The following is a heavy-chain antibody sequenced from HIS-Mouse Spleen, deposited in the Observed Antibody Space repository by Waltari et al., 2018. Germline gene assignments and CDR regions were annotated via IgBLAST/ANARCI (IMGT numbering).Heavy chain of an antibody. V-gene: IGHV2-5*01. Sequence: QITLKESGPTLVKPTQTLTLTCTFSGFSLSTSGVGVGWIRQPPGKALEWLALIYWNDDKRYSPSLKSRLTITKDTSKNQVVLTMTNMDPVDTATYYCAHSRRLRGLTIFGVVITYYFDYWGQGTLVTVSS. CDR1: GFSLSTSGVG. CDR2: IYWNDDK. CDR3: AHSRRLRGLTIFGVVITYYFDY. J-gene: IGHJ4*02. D-gene: IGHD3-3*01.